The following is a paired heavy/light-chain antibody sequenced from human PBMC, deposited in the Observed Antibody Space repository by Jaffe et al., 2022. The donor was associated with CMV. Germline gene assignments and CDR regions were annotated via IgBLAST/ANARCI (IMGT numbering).Heavy chain of an antibody. D-gene: IGHD6-13*01. J-gene: IGHJ4*02. V-gene: IGHV3-72*01. CDR2: IRNKANSYTT. CDR3: TRAAGTTWYTAMVDY. Sequence: EVQLVESGGGLVQPGGSLRLSCAASGFTFSDHYMDWVRQAPGKGLEWVGRIRNKANSYTTEYAASVKGRFTISRDDSKNSLYLQMNSLKTEDTAVYYCTRAAGTTWYTAMVDYWGQGTLVTVSS. CDR1: GFTFSDHY.
Light chain of an antibody. V-gene: IGKV1-9*01. Sequence: DIQLTQSPSFLSASVGDRVTITCRASQGISNYLAWYQQKPGKAPKLLIYAASTLQSGVPSRFSGSGSGTEFTLTISSLQPEDFTSYYCQQLKSYPLTFGGGTKVEI. CDR3: QQLKSYPLT. CDR2: AAS. CDR1: QGISNY. J-gene: IGKJ4*01.